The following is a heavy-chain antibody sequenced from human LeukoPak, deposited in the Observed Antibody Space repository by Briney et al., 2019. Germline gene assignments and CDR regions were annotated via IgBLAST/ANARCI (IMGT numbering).Heavy chain of an antibody. D-gene: IGHD2-2*03. J-gene: IGHJ5*02. CDR3: ARNGYCSSTSCYASNWLDP. CDR1: GFTFSSYE. Sequence: TGGSLRLSCAASGFTFSSYEMNWVRQAPGKGLEWVSYISSSGSTIYYADSVKGRFTISRDNAKNSLYLQMNSLRAEDTAVYYCARNGYCSSTSCYASNWLDPWGQGTLVTVSS. V-gene: IGHV3-48*03. CDR2: ISSSGSTI.